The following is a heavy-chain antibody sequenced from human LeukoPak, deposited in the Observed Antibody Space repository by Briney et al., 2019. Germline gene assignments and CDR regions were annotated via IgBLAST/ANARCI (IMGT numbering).Heavy chain of an antibody. CDR1: GFTFNIYA. Sequence: GGSLRLSCVASGFTFNIYAMSWVRQAPGKGLEWVSAISGSGGSTYYADSVKGRFTIPRDNSKNTLYLQMNSLRAEDTAVYYCAKGGVLGYCSSTSCHDFDYWGQGTLVTVSS. CDR3: AKGGVLGYCSSTSCHDFDY. CDR2: ISGSGGST. V-gene: IGHV3-23*01. J-gene: IGHJ4*02. D-gene: IGHD2-2*01.